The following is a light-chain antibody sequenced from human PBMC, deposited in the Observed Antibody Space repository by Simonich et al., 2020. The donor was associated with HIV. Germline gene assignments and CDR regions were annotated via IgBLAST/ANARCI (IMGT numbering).Light chain of an antibody. J-gene: IGKJ2*01. Sequence: EIVMTQSPATLSVSPGETATLSCRASQSVSSNLAWYQQNPGQAPRLLIYGASTRATGIPARFSGSGSGTEFTLTISSLQSEDFAVYYCQQYNNWPPVTFGQGTKLEIK. CDR3: QQYNNWPPVT. CDR2: GAS. V-gene: IGKV3-15*01. CDR1: QSVSSN.